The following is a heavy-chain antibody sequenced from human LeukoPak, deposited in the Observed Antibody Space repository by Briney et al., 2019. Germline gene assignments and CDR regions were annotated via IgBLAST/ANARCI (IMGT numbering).Heavy chain of an antibody. CDR1: GCTFTSYY. J-gene: IGHJ5*02. Sequence: ASVKVSCKASGCTFTSYYMHWVRQAPGQGLEWMGIINPSGGSTSYAQKFQGRVTMTRDMSTSTVYMELSSLRSEDTAVYYCARVEYYGSGSYSWFDPWGQGTLVTVSS. D-gene: IGHD3-10*01. CDR2: INPSGGST. CDR3: ARVEYYGSGSYSWFDP. V-gene: IGHV1-46*01.